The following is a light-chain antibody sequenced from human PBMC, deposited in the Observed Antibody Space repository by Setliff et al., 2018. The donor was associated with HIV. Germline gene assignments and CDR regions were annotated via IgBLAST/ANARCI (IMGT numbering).Light chain of an antibody. Sequence: ALTQPASVSGSPGQSITISCLGTGSDIGAFDYVAWYQQVPDKAPKVILYDVSSRPSGVSNRFPGSKSGNTASLTISVLEAEDEADYFCSSYSRLNTPPFAFGAGTKVTVL. V-gene: IGLV2-14*03. CDR1: GSDIGAFDY. CDR2: DVS. J-gene: IGLJ1*01. CDR3: SSYSRLNTPPFA.